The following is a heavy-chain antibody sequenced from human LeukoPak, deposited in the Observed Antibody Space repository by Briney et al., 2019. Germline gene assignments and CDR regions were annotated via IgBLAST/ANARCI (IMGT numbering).Heavy chain of an antibody. CDR2: IDTNTGNP. J-gene: IGHJ4*02. Sequence: ASVKVSCKASGYSFNSVGTNWVRQAPGQGLEWMGWIDTNTGNPTYAQGFRGRFVFSFDTSVSTAYLQIYSLEPEDTAVYFCARGRSSPGIDYWGLGTQVTVSS. V-gene: IGHV7-4-1*01. CDR3: ARGRSSPGIDY. D-gene: IGHD1-26*01. CDR1: GYSFNSVG.